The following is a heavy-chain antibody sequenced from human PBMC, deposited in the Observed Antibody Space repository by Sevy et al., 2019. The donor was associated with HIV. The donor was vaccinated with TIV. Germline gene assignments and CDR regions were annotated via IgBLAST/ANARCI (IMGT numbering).Heavy chain of an antibody. Sequence: GGSLRLSCKASGFIFSRYGVHWVRQAPGKGLEWVASIFNDGKTKYYGDPVKGRFTISRDDSKNPLYLQMDSLRAEDTAVYYCARESGSDWYLDSWGQGTLVTVSS. CDR1: GFIFSRYG. CDR3: ARESGSDWYLDS. D-gene: IGHD2-21*02. V-gene: IGHV3-33*01. CDR2: IFNDGKTK. J-gene: IGHJ4*02.